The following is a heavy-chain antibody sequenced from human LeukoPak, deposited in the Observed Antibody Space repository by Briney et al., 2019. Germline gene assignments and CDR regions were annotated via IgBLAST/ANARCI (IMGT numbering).Heavy chain of an antibody. Sequence: HAGGSLRLSCAASGFTVSSKYMNWVRQAPGKGLEWVSVIESGGSTYYADSVKGRFTISRDNSKNTLYLQMNSLRAEDTAVYYCARDVEDSYGYWHAFDIWGQGTMVTVSS. CDR3: ARDVEDSYGYWHAFDI. CDR2: IESGGST. V-gene: IGHV3-53*01. D-gene: IGHD5-18*01. CDR1: GFTVSSKY. J-gene: IGHJ3*02.